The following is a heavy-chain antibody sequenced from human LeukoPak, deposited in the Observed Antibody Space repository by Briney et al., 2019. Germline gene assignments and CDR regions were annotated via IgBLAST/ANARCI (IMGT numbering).Heavy chain of an antibody. CDR3: AREGNGLLSKDLDY. V-gene: IGHV1-2*02. CDR2: INPHSGGT. J-gene: IGHJ4*02. CDR1: GYTFTDYY. Sequence: ASVKVSCKASGYTFTDYYIHWVRQAPGQGLEWMGYINPHSGGTSSPQKFQGRVTMTTDASTSTAYMELSRLTSDDTAVYYCAREGNGLLSKDLDYWGQGTLVTVSS. D-gene: IGHD2-15*01.